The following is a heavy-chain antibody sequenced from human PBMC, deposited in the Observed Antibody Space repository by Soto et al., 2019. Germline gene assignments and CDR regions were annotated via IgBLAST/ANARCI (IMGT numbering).Heavy chain of an antibody. D-gene: IGHD3-22*01. Sequence: QVQLQESGPGLVKPSQTLSLTCTVSGGSISSGDYYWSWIRQHPGKGLEWIGYIYYSGSTYYNPFLKSRVTISVDTSKNQCSLKLSSLTAADTAVYYCERVKEGIVRADVYFAYWGQGTLVTVSS. V-gene: IGHV4-31*03. CDR1: GGSISSGDYY. CDR2: IYYSGST. CDR3: ERVKEGIVRADVYFAY. J-gene: IGHJ4*02.